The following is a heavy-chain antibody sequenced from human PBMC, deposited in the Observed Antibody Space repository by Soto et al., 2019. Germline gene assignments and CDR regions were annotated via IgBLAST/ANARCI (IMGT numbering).Heavy chain of an antibody. V-gene: IGHV3-23*01. CDR3: VYWVSAPFEP. CDR1: GFTSGYHG. CDR2: ISSNGENK. J-gene: IGHJ5*01. Sequence: GGSLRLSCAASGFTSGYHGMNWVRQAPGEGLEWVSTISSNGENKHYADSVKGRFIISSDNYRNTVALQMSSLRVEDTAIYYCVYWVSAPFEPWGQGTLVTVSS. D-gene: IGHD6-13*01.